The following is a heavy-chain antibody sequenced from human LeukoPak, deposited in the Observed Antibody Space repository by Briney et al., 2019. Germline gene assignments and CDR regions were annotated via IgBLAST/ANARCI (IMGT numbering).Heavy chain of an antibody. CDR3: AKDSPSRTATTEVPVDY. J-gene: IGHJ4*02. CDR2: MSPDGNKK. D-gene: IGHD1/OR15-1a*01. V-gene: IGHV3-30-3*01. CDR1: GFTFSDYN. Sequence: PGGSLTLSCAASGFTFSDYNMHWGRQAPGKGLDWVALMSPDGNKKYYANSVKGRFTISRDNSKNTVDLQLNSLRAEDTAVDYCAKDSPSRTATTEVPVDYWGQGTLVTVSS.